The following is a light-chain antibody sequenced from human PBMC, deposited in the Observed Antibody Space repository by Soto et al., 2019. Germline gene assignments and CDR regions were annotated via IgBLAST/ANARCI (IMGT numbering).Light chain of an antibody. CDR2: DVS. V-gene: IGLV2-14*03. CDR3: SSYTSTNTVV. Sequence: QSVLTQPASMSGSPGQSITISCTGTSSDVGGYNYVSWYQQHPGKAPKLMIYDVSNRPSGVSNRFSGSKSGNTASLTISGLQAEDEAEYYCSSYTSTNTVVFGGGTKLTVL. CDR1: SSDVGGYNY. J-gene: IGLJ2*01.